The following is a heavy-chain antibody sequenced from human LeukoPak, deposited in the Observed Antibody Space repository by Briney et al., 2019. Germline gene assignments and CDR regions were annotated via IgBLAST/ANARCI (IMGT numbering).Heavy chain of an antibody. CDR1: GFTFGDYA. Sequence: GGSLRLSCTASGFTFGDYAMSWFRQAPGKGLEWVGRIGVKTEGGTTNYAAPVNGRFTISRDDSQNTLYLQMNSLKTEDTAVYYCTTDFRLASATTGGYWGQGTLVTVSS. J-gene: IGHJ1*01. D-gene: IGHD6-13*01. CDR2: IGVKTEGGTT. V-gene: IGHV3-15*04. CDR3: TTDFRLASATTGGY.